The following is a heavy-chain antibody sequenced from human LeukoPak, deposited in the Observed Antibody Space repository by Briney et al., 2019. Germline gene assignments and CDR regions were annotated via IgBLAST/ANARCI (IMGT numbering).Heavy chain of an antibody. CDR2: IYHSGST. V-gene: IGHV4-38-2*01. D-gene: IGHD3-22*01. J-gene: IGHJ1*01. Sequence: PSETLSLTCAVSDDSIRNNYYWGWIRQPPGKGLEWIGSIYHSGSTYYNPSHKIRVTISADTSKNQFSLKVNSVTAADTAVYYCARRPGVRGYSGLVYFQYWGQGTLVIVSS. CDR3: ARRPGVRGYSGLVYFQY. CDR1: DDSIRNNYY.